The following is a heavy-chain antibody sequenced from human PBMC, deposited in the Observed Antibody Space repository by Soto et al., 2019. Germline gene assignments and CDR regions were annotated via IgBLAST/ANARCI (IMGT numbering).Heavy chain of an antibody. Sequence: EVQLVESGGGLVPPGRSLRLSCAASGFTFDDYAMHWVRQVPGKGLEWVSGINWNSGSIGYGDSVKGRFAISRDNAKNSLHLQMHILSAEDTAFYYCVKDESINWYRGHFRHWGHGTLVTVSS. J-gene: IGHJ1*01. V-gene: IGHV3-9*01. D-gene: IGHD6-13*01. CDR2: INWNSGSI. CDR3: VKDESINWYRGHFRH. CDR1: GFTFDDYA.